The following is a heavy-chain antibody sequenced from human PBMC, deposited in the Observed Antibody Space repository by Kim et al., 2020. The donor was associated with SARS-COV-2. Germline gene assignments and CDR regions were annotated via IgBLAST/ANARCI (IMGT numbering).Heavy chain of an antibody. D-gene: IGHD6-13*01. V-gene: IGHV5-51*01. CDR3: ARHRWGAAAGPFDY. J-gene: IGHJ4*02. Sequence: PSFQGQVTISADKSISTAYLQWSSLKASDTAMYYCARHRWGAAAGPFDYWGQGTLVTVSS.